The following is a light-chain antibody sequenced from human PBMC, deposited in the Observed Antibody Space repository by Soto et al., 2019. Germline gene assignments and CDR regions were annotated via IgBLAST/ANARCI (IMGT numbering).Light chain of an antibody. CDR2: GAS. CDR3: QQYGSSLTWT. V-gene: IGKV3-20*01. Sequence: EIVMTQSPATLSASPGERVTLSCRASQSVASSVAWYQQKPGQAPRLLIYGASSRATGIPDRFSGSGSGTDFTLTISRLEPEDFAVYYCQQYGSSLTWTFGQGTKVDIK. J-gene: IGKJ1*01. CDR1: QSVASS.